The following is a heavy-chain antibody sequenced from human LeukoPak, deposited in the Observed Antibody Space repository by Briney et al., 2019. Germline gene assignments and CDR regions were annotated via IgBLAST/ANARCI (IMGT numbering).Heavy chain of an antibody. CDR3: ARDVGASNFDY. CDR1: GGSISSSSYY. Sequence: PSETLSLTCTVSGGSISSSSYYWGWIRQPPGKGLEWIGSIYYSGNTYYNPSLKSRVTISVDTSKNQFSLKLSSVTAADTAVYYCARDVGASNFDYWGQGILVTVSS. D-gene: IGHD1-26*01. J-gene: IGHJ4*02. V-gene: IGHV4-39*07. CDR2: IYYSGNT.